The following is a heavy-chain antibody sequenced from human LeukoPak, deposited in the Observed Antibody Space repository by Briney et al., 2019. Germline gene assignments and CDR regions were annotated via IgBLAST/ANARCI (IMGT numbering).Heavy chain of an antibody. V-gene: IGHV4-59*01. CDR3: ARSIPDDNYYDILTGYYTHYYYYYGMDV. CDR1: GGSISSYY. CDR2: IYYSGST. D-gene: IGHD3-9*01. J-gene: IGHJ6*02. Sequence: PSETLSLTCTVSGGSISSYYWSWIRQPPGKGLEWIGYIYYSGSTNYNPSLKSRVTISVDTSKNQFSLKLSSVTAADTAVYYCARSIPDDNYYDILTGYYTHYYYYYGMDVWGQGTTVTVSS.